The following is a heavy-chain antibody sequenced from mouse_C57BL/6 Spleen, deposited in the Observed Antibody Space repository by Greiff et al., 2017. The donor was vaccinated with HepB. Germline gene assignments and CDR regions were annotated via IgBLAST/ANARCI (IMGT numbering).Heavy chain of an antibody. CDR2: INPSSGYT. D-gene: IGHD1-1*01. V-gene: IGHV1-7*01. Sequence: VKLVESGAELAKPGASVKLSCKASGYTFTSYWMHWVNQRPGQGLEWIGYINPSSGYTKYNQKFKDKATLTADKSSSTAYMQLSSLTYEDSAVYYCARDDYGSSYGWYFDVWGTGTTVTVSS. CDR3: ARDDYGSSYGWYFDV. J-gene: IGHJ1*03. CDR1: GYTFTSYW.